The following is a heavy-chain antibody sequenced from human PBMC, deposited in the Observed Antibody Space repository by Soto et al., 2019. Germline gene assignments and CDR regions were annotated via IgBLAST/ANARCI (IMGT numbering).Heavy chain of an antibody. CDR1: GYTFTSYD. CDR3: ARSYEYCEFDY. CDR2: MNPNSGNT. Sequence: QVQLVQSGAEVKKPGASVKVSCKASGYTFTSYDINWVRQATGQGLEWMGWMNPNSGNTGYAQTFQGRVTLSRNTTISVTHMELSSLLSEETAVYYSARSYEYCEFDYWGQGTLVTVSS. J-gene: IGHJ4*02. V-gene: IGHV1-8*01. D-gene: IGHD5-12*01.